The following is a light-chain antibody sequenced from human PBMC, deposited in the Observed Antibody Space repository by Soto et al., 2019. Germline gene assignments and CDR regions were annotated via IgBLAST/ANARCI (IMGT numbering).Light chain of an antibody. V-gene: IGKV3-11*01. J-gene: IGKJ5*01. CDR3: QQRSNWPSIT. CDR2: DAS. CDR1: QSVSSY. Sequence: EIVLTQSPATLALSPGARATLCCRASQSVSSYLAWYQQKPGQAPRLLTYDASNRATGIPARFSGSGSGTDFTLTISSLEPEDFAVYYCQQRSNWPSITFGQGTRLEIK.